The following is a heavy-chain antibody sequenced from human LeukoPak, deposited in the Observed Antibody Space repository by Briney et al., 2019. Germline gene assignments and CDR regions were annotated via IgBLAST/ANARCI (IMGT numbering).Heavy chain of an antibody. CDR1: GGSISSSSYY. V-gene: IGHV4-39*07. D-gene: IGHD5-12*01. Sequence: SETLSLTCTVSGGSISSSSYYWGWIRQPPGKGLEWIGSMYYSGSTFYNPSLKSRVTISVDTSKNQFSLKLSSVTAADTAVYYCARYHSSYDDYWGQGTLVTVSS. CDR2: MYYSGST. J-gene: IGHJ4*02. CDR3: ARYHSSYDDY.